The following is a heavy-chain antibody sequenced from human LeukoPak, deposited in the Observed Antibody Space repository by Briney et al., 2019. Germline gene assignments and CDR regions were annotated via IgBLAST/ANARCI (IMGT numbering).Heavy chain of an antibody. CDR2: INPNSGGT. CDR3: ARAGYGGNFRNFDY. J-gene: IGHJ4*02. CDR1: GYTFTGYY. Sequence: ASVKVSCKASGYTFTGYYMHWVRQAPGQGLEWMGWINPNSGGTNYAQKFQGRVTMARDTSISTAYMELSRLRSDDTAVYYCARAGYGGNFRNFDYWGQGTLVTVSS. V-gene: IGHV1-2*02. D-gene: IGHD4-23*01.